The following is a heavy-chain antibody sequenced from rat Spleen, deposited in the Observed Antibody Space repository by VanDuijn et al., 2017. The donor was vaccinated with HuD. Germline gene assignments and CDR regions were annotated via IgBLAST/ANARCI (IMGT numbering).Heavy chain of an antibody. V-gene: IGHV2-27*01. Sequence: QVQVKESGPGLVQPSQTLSLTCTVSGFSLTSYHVHWVRQPPGKGLEWMGRIQNGGSTDYHSALKSRLSISRDTSKSQVFLKMNSLQTENTAMYFCASSPTRGVMDAWGQGASVTVSS. CDR2: IQNGGST. J-gene: IGHJ4*01. CDR3: ASSPTRGVMDA. D-gene: IGHD1-4*01. CDR1: GFSLTSYH.